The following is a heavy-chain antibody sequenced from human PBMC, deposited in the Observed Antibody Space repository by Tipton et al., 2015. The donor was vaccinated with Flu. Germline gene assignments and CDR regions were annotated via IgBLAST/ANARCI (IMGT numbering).Heavy chain of an antibody. CDR2: IYSGGST. CDR3: ARDPGATTDYYYYGMDV. CDR1: GFTVSSND. J-gene: IGHJ6*02. Sequence: QLVQSGGGLIQPGGSLRLSCAASGFTVSSNDMSWVRQAPGKGLEWVSVIYSGGSTYYADSVKGRFTISRDNSKNTLYLQMNSLRAEDTAVYYCARDPGATTDYYYYGMDVWGQGTTVTVSS. V-gene: IGHV3-53*01. D-gene: IGHD1-26*01.